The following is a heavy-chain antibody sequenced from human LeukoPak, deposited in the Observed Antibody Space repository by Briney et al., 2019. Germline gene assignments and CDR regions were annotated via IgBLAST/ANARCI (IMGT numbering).Heavy chain of an antibody. CDR3: AKATIGYSSGWYDY. J-gene: IGHJ4*02. Sequence: QPGGSLRLSCAASGFTFDDYAMHWVRQAPGKGLEWVSLISWDGGSTYYADSVKGRFTISRDNSKNSLYLQMNSLRAEDTALYYCAKATIGYSSGWYDYWGQGTLVTVSS. CDR1: GFTFDDYA. CDR2: ISWDGGST. D-gene: IGHD6-19*01. V-gene: IGHV3-43D*03.